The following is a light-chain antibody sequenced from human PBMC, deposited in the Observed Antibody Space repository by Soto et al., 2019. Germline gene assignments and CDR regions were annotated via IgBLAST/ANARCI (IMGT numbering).Light chain of an antibody. CDR2: AAS. CDR3: QKYNSALGFT. V-gene: IGKV1-27*01. CDR1: QGISNY. Sequence: DIQMTQSPSSLSASVGDRVTITCRASQGISNYLAWYQQKPGKVPKLLIYAASTLQSGVPSRFSGSGSGTDFTHTISSLQPEDVATYYCQKYNSALGFTFGPGTKVDIK. J-gene: IGKJ3*01.